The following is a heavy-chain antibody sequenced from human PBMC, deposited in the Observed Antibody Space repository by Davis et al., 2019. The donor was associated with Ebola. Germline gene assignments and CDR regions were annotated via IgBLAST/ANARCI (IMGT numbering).Heavy chain of an antibody. CDR3: ARARYYYGRGRLDP. D-gene: IGHD3-10*02. Sequence: LTLSCALYSGSFSGYYWSWIRQPPGKGLEWIGEINHSGSTNYNPSLKSRVTISVDTSKNQFSLKLSSVTAADTAVYYCARARYYYGRGRLDPWGQGTLVTVSS. V-gene: IGHV4-34*01. J-gene: IGHJ5*02. CDR2: INHSGST. CDR1: SGSFSGYY.